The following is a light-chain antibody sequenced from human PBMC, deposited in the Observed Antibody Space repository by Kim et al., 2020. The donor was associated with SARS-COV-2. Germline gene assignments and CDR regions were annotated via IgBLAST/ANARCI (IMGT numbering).Light chain of an antibody. J-gene: IGLJ1*01. V-gene: IGLV1-44*01. Sequence: GQRVTISCSGRSSNIGSNTVNGYQQLPGTAPKLLIYSNNQRPSGVPDRFSGSKSGTSASLAISGLQSEDEADYYCAAWDDSLNGYVFGTGTKVTVL. CDR2: SNN. CDR3: AAWDDSLNGYV. CDR1: SSNIGSNT.